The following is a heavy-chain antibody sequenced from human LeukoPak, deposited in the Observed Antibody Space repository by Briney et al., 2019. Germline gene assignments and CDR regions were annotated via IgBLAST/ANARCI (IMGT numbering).Heavy chain of an antibody. CDR2: INPKSGGT. D-gene: IGHD3-22*01. CDR1: GYTFSGDY. V-gene: IGHV1-2*02. J-gene: IGHJ4*02. CDR3: ASGSSFDSSGRGFDY. Sequence: VASGKVSCKASGYTFSGDYMHWVRQAPGRGLEWMGWINPKSGGTNYAQKFQRRVTMTSATSISTASMELSRLRFDDTAVYYCASGSSFDSSGRGFDYWGQGTLVTVSS.